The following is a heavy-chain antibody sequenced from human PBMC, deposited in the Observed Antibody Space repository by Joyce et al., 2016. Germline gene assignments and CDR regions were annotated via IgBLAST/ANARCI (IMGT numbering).Heavy chain of an antibody. Sequence: EVQLVESGGGLVQPGGSLRLSCAASGFTFSSYWMSWVRQAPEKGLEWVANIKQDGSGKYYVDSVKSRFTISRDNAKNSLYLQMNSLRAEDTAVYYCATVRDYYGSGSQPLDYWGQGTLVTVSS. D-gene: IGHD3-10*01. CDR1: GFTFSSYW. J-gene: IGHJ4*02. CDR2: IKQDGSGK. CDR3: ATVRDYYGSGSQPLDY. V-gene: IGHV3-7*01.